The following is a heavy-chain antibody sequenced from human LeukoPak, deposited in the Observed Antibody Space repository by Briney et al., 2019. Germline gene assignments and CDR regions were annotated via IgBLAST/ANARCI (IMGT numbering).Heavy chain of an antibody. Sequence: SETLSLTCTVSGDSINSGTYYWGWIRWPPGEGLEWIGTIYYSGSTYYNPSLKSRVTIFVDTSKNQFSLNLSSVTAADTAVYYCARLEASSGYPDYFDYWGQGTLVTVSS. V-gene: IGHV4-39*01. CDR1: GDSINSGTYY. CDR3: ARLEASSGYPDYFDY. J-gene: IGHJ4*02. D-gene: IGHD3-22*01. CDR2: IYYSGST.